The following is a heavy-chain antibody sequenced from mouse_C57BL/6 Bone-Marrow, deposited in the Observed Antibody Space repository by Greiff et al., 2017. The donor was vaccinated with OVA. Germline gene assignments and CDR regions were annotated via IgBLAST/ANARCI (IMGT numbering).Heavy chain of an antibody. CDR2: IYIGNGYT. V-gene: IGHV1-58*01. D-gene: IGHD4-1*01. Sequence: VQLKESGAELVRPGSSVKMSCKTSGYTFTSYGINWVKQRPGQGLEWIGYIYIGNGYTEYNEKFKSKATLTVDKSSSTACMQLSSLTSEDSAVYYCARLTGTSAYWGQGTLVTVSA. J-gene: IGHJ3*01. CDR1: GYTFTSYG. CDR3: ARLTGTSAY.